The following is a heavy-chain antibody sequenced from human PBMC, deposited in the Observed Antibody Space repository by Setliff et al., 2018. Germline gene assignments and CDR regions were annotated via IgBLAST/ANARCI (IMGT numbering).Heavy chain of an antibody. J-gene: IGHJ3*02. Sequence: PSETLSLTCAVYGGSFSGYYWSWIRQPPGKGLEWIGEINHSGSANYNPSLKSRVTISVDTSKNQFSLKLSSVAAADTAVYYCARDSLTTLRRRSFDIWGQGTMVTVSS. D-gene: IGHD1-1*01. CDR3: ARDSLTTLRRRSFDI. CDR2: INHSGSA. CDR1: GGSFSGYY. V-gene: IGHV4-34*01.